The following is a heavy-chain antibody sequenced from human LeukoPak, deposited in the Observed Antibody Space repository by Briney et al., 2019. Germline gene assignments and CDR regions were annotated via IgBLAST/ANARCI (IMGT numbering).Heavy chain of an antibody. D-gene: IGHD6-13*01. CDR1: GGSFSGYY. V-gene: IGHV4-34*01. CDR3: ARVQVLRIAAAGYYYYYMDV. CDR2: INHSGST. Sequence: SETLSLTCAVYGGSFSGYYWSWIRQPPGKGLEWIGEINHSGSTNYNPSLKSRVSMSVDTSKNQFSLKLSSVTAADTAVYYCARVQVLRIAAAGYYYYYMDVWGKGTTVTISS. J-gene: IGHJ6*03.